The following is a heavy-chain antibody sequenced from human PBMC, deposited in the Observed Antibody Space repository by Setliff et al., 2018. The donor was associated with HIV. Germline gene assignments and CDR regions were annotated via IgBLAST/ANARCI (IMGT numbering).Heavy chain of an antibody. V-gene: IGHV1-2*02. J-gene: IGHJ6*02. CDR1: GYTFTGHY. CDR3: ARNFGLSPSGKYYYYYGMDI. Sequence: ASVKVSCKASGYTFTGHYLHWVRQAPGQGLEWLGWVNPNSGDAIYAQNFQGRVTMTRDTSINAACMELRGLRSDDTAVYYCARNFGLSPSGKYYYYYGMDIWGQGTTVTVSS. D-gene: IGHD3-10*01. CDR2: VNPNSGDA.